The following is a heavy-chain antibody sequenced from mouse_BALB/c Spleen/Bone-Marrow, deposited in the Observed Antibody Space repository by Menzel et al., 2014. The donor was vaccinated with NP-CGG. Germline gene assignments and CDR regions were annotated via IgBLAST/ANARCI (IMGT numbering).Heavy chain of an antibody. CDR3: ARDENVGIYWYFDV. V-gene: IGHV7-3*02. CDR1: GFTFTDYY. J-gene: IGHJ1*01. Sequence: EVKLVESGGGSVQPGGSLRPSCATSGFTFTDYYMSWVRQPPGKALEWLGFIRNKANGYTTEYSASVKGRFTISRDNSQRILYLQMNTLRAEDSATYYCARDENVGIYWYFDVWGAGTTVIVSS. CDR2: IRNKANGYTT.